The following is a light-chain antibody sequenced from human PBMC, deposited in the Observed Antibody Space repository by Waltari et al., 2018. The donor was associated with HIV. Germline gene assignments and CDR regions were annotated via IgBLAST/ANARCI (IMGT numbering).Light chain of an antibody. CDR3: QKYNSAPRT. CDR1: QGINNY. V-gene: IGKV1-27*01. CDR2: AAS. Sequence: DIQTNQSPSSLSASVRDGGTTTCRASQGINNYLAWYQQKLGKVPKLLIYAASTLQSGVPSRFSGSGSGTDFTLTISSLQPGDVATYYCQKYNSAPRTFGQGTKVEI. J-gene: IGKJ1*01.